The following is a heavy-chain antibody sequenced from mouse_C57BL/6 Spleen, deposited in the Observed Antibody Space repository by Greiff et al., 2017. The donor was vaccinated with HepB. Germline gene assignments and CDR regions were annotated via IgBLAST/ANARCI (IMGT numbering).Heavy chain of an antibody. Sequence: QVQLQQPGAELVRPGSSVKLSCKASGYTFTSYWMHWVKQRPIQGLEWIGNIDPSDSETHYNQKFKDKATLTVDKASSTSYIHLSSLTSEDSAVYYCARRAGTEYYYAMDYWGQGTSVTVSS. D-gene: IGHD3-3*01. V-gene: IGHV1-52*01. CDR3: ARRAGTEYYYAMDY. CDR1: GYTFTSYW. CDR2: IDPSDSET. J-gene: IGHJ4*01.